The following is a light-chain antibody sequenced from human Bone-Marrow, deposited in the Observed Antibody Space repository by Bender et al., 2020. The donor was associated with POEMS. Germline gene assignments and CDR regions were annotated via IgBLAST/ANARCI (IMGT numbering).Light chain of an antibody. J-gene: IGLJ3*02. CDR2: GST. V-gene: IGLV1-40*01. Sequence: QSVLTQPPSASGTPGQRVSISCSGSTSNIGRNTVNWYQHLPGTAPRLVIFGSTNRPSGVPGRFSGSKSGTSASLAITGLQAEDEADFYCQSYDSSLSSWVFGGGTKLTVL. CDR3: QSYDSSLSSWV. CDR1: TSNIGRNT.